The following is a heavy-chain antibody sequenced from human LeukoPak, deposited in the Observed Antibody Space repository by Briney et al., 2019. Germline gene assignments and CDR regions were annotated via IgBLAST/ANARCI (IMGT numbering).Heavy chain of an antibody. D-gene: IGHD6-19*01. CDR3: ARNPTLSYSSGWSDEDY. Sequence: ASVKVSCKASGYTFTSYAMHWVRQAPGQRLEWMGWINAGNGNTKYSQKFQGRVTITRDTSASTAYMELSSLRSEDTAAYYCARNPTLSYSSGWSDEDYWGQGTLVTVSS. V-gene: IGHV1-3*01. CDR1: GYTFTSYA. J-gene: IGHJ4*02. CDR2: INAGNGNT.